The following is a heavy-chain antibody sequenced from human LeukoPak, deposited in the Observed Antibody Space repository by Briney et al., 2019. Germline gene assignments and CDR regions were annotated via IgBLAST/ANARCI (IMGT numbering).Heavy chain of an antibody. Sequence: GGSLRLSCAATGFTFSDYYMSWIRQAPGKGLEWVSYISNSADLIHYADSVKGRFTISRDNAKKSLYLQMNSLRVEDTAVYYCVRLSGYYADPWGQGILVTVSS. CDR3: VRLSGYYADP. CDR2: ISNSADLI. V-gene: IGHV3-11*01. CDR1: GFTFSDYY. J-gene: IGHJ5*02. D-gene: IGHD3-3*01.